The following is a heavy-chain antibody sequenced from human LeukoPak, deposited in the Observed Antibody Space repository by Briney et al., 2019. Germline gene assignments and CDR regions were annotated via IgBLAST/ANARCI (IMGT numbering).Heavy chain of an antibody. CDR2: IYYSGRT. V-gene: IGHV4-59*08. J-gene: IGHJ6*02. D-gene: IGHD5-24*01. CDR1: GFTFSSYT. Sequence: GSLRLSCAASGFTFSSYTMNWVRQAPGKGLEWIGYIYYSGRTNYNPSLKSRVTISEDTSKNHFSLRLRSVTAADTAVYYCARALQDYYYGMDVWGQGTTVTVSS. CDR3: ARALQDYYYGMDV.